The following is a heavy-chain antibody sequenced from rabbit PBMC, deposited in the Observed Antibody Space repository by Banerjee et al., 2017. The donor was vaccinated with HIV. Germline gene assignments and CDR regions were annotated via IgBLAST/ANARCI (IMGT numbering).Heavy chain of an antibody. J-gene: IGHJ3*01. CDR3: ARDSSGWGAGYFQL. CDR1: GFDFSSHG. Sequence: QEQLEESGGGLVQPGGSLKLSCKASGFDFSSHGVSWVRQAPGKGLEWIACINTSTGNTGYASWAKGRFTVSKTSSTTVTLQMTSLTAADTATYFCARDSSGWGAGYFQLWGQGTLVTVS. CDR2: INTSTGNT. D-gene: IGHD4-1*01. V-gene: IGHV1S45*01.